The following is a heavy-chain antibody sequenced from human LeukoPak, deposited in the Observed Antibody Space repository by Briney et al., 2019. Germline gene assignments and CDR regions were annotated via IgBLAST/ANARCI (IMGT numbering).Heavy chain of an antibody. CDR2: IIPIFGTA. J-gene: IGHJ6*02. V-gene: IGHV1-69*13. CDR3: ARDQLGADYYYYGMDV. Sequence: AASVKVSCKASGGTFSSYAISWVRQAPGQGLEWMGGIIPIFGTANYAQKFQGRVTITADESTSTAYMELRSLRSDDTAVYYCARDQLGADYYYYGMDVWGQGTTVTVSS. CDR1: GGTFSSYA. D-gene: IGHD6-6*01.